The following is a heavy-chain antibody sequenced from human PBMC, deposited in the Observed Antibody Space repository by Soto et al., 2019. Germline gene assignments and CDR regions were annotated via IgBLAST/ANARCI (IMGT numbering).Heavy chain of an antibody. J-gene: IGHJ5*02. Sequence: SETLSLTCNFSGDSIRSYFWSWIRQPPGKGLEWIGYIPYSGGPTYNPSLKSRVTISIDTSKKQFSLKMTSVTAADTAVYYCASSKMGLISVLETWGQGTLVTVSS. CDR1: GDSIRSYF. D-gene: IGHD2-8*01. CDR3: ASSKMGLISVLET. CDR2: IPYSGGP. V-gene: IGHV4-59*01.